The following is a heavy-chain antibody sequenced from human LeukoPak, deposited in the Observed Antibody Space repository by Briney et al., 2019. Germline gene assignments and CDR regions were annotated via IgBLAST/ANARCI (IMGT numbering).Heavy chain of an antibody. Sequence: TGGSLRLSCAASGFTFSSYSMNWVRQAPGKGLEWVSYISSSSSTIYYADSVKGRFTISRDNAKNSLYLQMNSLRAEDTAVYYCARDRRYGDYSVDKWGQGTLVTVSS. V-gene: IGHV3-48*04. D-gene: IGHD4-17*01. CDR2: ISSSSSTI. J-gene: IGHJ4*02. CDR3: ARDRRYGDYSVDK. CDR1: GFTFSSYS.